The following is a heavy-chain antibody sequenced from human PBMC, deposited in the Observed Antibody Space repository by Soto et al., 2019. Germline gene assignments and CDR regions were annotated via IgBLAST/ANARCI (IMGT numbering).Heavy chain of an antibody. CDR1: GGSFSGYY. J-gene: IGHJ6*02. CDR2: INHSGST. Sequence: SETLSLTCAVYGGSFSGYYWSWIRQPPGKGLEWIGEINHSGSTNYNPSLKSRVTISVDTSKNQFSLKLSSVTAADTAVYYYARKVIPWYSSSWSYYYYYGMDVWGQGTTVTVSS. V-gene: IGHV4-34*01. CDR3: ARKVIPWYSSSWSYYYYYGMDV. D-gene: IGHD6-13*01.